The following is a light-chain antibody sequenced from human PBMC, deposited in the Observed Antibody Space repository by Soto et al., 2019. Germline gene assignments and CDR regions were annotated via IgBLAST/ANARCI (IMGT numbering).Light chain of an antibody. V-gene: IGLV4-60*02. CDR2: LEGSGSY. J-gene: IGLJ2*01. Sequence: QLVLTQSSSASASLESSFKLTCTLSSGHGSYIIAWHQQQPGKAPRYLMKLEGSGSYNKGSGVPDRFSGSSSGADRYLTISNLQFEDEADYYCETWDSNTPEFGGGTKLTVL. CDR3: ETWDSNTPE. CDR1: SGHGSYI.